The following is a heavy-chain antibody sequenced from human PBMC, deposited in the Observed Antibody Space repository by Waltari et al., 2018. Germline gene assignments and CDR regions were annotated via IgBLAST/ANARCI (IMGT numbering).Heavy chain of an antibody. CDR3: AGDRAIGLFFDY. Sequence: QVHLQESGPGLVKPSETLSLTCTVSGGSISSYYWSWIRQPPGKGLEWIGNIYDSGSTNYTPSRKSRVTISLDTSKNQFSLKLSSATAADTAVYYCAGDRAIGLFFDYWGRGTLVTVSS. CDR1: GGSISSYY. CDR2: IYDSGST. D-gene: IGHD2-2*01. J-gene: IGHJ4*02. V-gene: IGHV4-59*03.